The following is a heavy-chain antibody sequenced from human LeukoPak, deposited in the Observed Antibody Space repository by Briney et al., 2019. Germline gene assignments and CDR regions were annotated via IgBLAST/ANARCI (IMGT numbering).Heavy chain of an antibody. Sequence: GGSLRLSCAASGFTFDDYAMHWVRQAPGKGLEWVSGISWNSGSIGYADSVKGRFTISRDNSKNTLYLQMNSLRAEDTAVYYCAKRDCSSTSCYYFDYWGQGTLVTVSS. CDR2: ISWNSGSI. V-gene: IGHV3-9*01. D-gene: IGHD2-2*01. J-gene: IGHJ4*02. CDR1: GFTFDDYA. CDR3: AKRDCSSTSCYYFDY.